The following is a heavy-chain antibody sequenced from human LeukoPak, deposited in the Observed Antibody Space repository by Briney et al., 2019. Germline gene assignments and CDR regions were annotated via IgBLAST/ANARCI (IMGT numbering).Heavy chain of an antibody. CDR2: INHSGST. D-gene: IGHD3-10*01. CDR3: ARAKYYGSGSYYTHYFDY. V-gene: IGHV4-34*01. Sequence: SETLSLTCAVYGGSFSGYYWSWIRQPPGKGLEWIGEINHSGSTNYNPSLKSRVTISVDTSKNQFSLKLSSVTAADTAVYYCARAKYYGSGSYYTHYFDYWGQGTLVTVTS. CDR1: GGSFSGYY. J-gene: IGHJ4*02.